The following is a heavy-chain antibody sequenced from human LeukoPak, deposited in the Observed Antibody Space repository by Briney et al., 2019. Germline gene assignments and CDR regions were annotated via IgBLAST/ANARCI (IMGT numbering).Heavy chain of an antibody. CDR3: ARGHLGLDY. V-gene: IGHV3-23*01. D-gene: IGHD3/OR15-3a*01. CDR2: ISGSGGST. Sequence: TGGSLRLSCTASGFTFSSFWMHWVRQAPGKGLVWVSAISGSGGSTYYADSVKGRFTISRDNSKNSLYLQMNSLRAEDTAVYYCARGHLGLDYWGQGTLVVVSS. J-gene: IGHJ4*02. CDR1: GFTFSSFW.